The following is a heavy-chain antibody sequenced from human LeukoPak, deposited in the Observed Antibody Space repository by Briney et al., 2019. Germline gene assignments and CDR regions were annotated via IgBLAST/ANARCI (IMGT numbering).Heavy chain of an antibody. D-gene: IGHD4-17*01. V-gene: IGHV3-21*01. J-gene: IGHJ4*02. CDR2: ISSSGSYI. Sequence: GGSLRLSCEASGFTFSTYNMNWVRQAPGKGLEWVSSISSSGSYIYYADSVKGRFTISRDNAKNSLYLQMNSLRAEDTAVYYCARLTTTVTTPFDYWGQGTLVTVSS. CDR3: ARLTTTVTTPFDY. CDR1: GFTFSTYN.